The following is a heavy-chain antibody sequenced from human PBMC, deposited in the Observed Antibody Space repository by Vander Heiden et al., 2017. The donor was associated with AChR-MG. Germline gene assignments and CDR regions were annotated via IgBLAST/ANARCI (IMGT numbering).Heavy chain of an antibody. CDR3: AKFRRAFGVVIGGFDY. D-gene: IGHD3-3*01. Sequence: EVQLLESGGGLVQPGGSLRLSCAASGFTFSSYAMSWVRQAPGKGLEWVSAISGSGGSTYYADSVKGRFTISRDNSKNTLYLQMNSLRAEDTAVYYCAKFRRAFGVVIGGFDYWGQGTLVTVSS. J-gene: IGHJ4*02. V-gene: IGHV3-23*01. CDR2: ISGSGGST. CDR1: GFTFSSYA.